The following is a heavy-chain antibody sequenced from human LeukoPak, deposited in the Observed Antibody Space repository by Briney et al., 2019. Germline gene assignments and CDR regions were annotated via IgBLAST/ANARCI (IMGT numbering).Heavy chain of an antibody. V-gene: IGHV3-48*01. CDR2: ISSSSSTI. Sequence: GGSLRLSCAASGFTFSSYSMNWVRQAPGKGLEWVSYISSSSSTIYYADSVKGRFTISRDNAKNSLYLQMNSLRAEDTAVYYCTTASASRVRGGTAHYWGQGTLVTVSS. J-gene: IGHJ4*02. CDR3: TTASASRVRGGTAHY. D-gene: IGHD3-16*01. CDR1: GFTFSSYS.